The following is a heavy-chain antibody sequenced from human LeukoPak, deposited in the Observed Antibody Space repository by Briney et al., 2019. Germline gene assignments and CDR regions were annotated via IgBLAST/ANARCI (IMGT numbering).Heavy chain of an antibody. Sequence: SVKVSCKASGGTFSSYAISWVRQAPGQGLEWMGGIIPIFGTANYAQKFQGRATITADESTSTAYMELSSLRSEDTAVYYCALTYYYGSGSSNWFDPWGQGTLVTVSS. D-gene: IGHD3-10*01. CDR3: ALTYYYGSGSSNWFDP. CDR2: IIPIFGTA. J-gene: IGHJ5*02. CDR1: GGTFSSYA. V-gene: IGHV1-69*13.